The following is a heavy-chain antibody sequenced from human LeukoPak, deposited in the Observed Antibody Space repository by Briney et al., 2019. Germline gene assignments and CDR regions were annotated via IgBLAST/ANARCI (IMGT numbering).Heavy chain of an antibody. D-gene: IGHD3-10*01. CDR3: AREPQAGLGRGGYYYMDG. J-gene: IGHJ6*03. Sequence: SQTLSLTCTVSGGSISSGGYYWSWIRRHPGKGLEWLGYIYYSGSTYYNPSLKRRVPISVDTSKNQSSLKLNSLTAADTAMYYCAREPQAGLGRGGYYYMDGWGKGTTVTVSS. V-gene: IGHV4-31*03. CDR1: GGSISSGGYY. CDR2: IYYSGST.